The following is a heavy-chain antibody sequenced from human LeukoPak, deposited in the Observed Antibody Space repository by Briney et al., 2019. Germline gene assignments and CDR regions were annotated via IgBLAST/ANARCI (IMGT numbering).Heavy chain of an antibody. V-gene: IGHV3-23*01. CDR2: ISGSDSST. D-gene: IGHD1-26*01. CDR1: GFTFSTYA. CDR3: AKEVGGFAY. J-gene: IGHJ4*02. Sequence: GGSLRLSCVASGFTFSTYAMSWVRQAPGKGLEWVSTISGSDSSTYYADSVKGRFTISRDNSKNTLYLQMNSLRAEDTAVYYCAKEVGGFAYWGQGTLVTVSS.